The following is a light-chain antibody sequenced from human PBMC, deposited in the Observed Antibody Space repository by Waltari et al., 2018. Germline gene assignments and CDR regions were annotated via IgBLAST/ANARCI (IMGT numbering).Light chain of an antibody. Sequence: EIVLTQSPATPSLSPGERATLSCRASQSVGNFLAWYQLKPGQPPRLLIYDSSSRATGIPPRFSGSGSGTDFTLTISSLEPEDFAVYYCQHRSKWPPLTFGGGTKVEIK. CDR2: DSS. CDR3: QHRSKWPPLT. V-gene: IGKV3-11*01. CDR1: QSVGNF. J-gene: IGKJ4*01.